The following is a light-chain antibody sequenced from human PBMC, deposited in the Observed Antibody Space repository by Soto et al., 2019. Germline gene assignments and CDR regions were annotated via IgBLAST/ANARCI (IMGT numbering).Light chain of an antibody. CDR1: QSVSNS. CDR3: QQYYNWPRT. V-gene: IGKV3-15*01. Sequence: EIVMTQSPATLSVSPGERATLSCRASQSVSNSLAWYQQKPGQAPRLLIYGASTRATGVPARFSGSGSGTEFTLTINSLQAEDCAVYYCQQYYNWPRTFGQGTRLEIK. J-gene: IGKJ5*01. CDR2: GAS.